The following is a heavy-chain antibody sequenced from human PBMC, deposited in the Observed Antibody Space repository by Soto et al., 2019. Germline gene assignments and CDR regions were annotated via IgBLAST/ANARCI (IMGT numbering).Heavy chain of an antibody. CDR2: ISYDGRNK. D-gene: IGHD6-19*01. CDR1: GFTFSSYA. CDR3: ARDRAPVAAPSLPAY. Sequence: QVQLVESGGGVVQPGRSLRLSCTASGFTFSSYAMHYVRQAPGKGLEWVALISYDGRNKYYADSVKGRFSISRDNSKNPLYLQMNSLTTEYTAVYYCARDRAPVAAPSLPAYWGQGTLVTVSS. J-gene: IGHJ4*02. V-gene: IGHV3-30*04.